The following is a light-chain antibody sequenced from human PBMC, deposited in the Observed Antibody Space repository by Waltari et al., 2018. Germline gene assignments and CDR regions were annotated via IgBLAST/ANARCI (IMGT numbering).Light chain of an antibody. Sequence: QSALTQPASVSGSPGQSIAISCSGSSTDLGAHDFVSCYQQHPGKAPKLIIFDVSSRPSGISYRFSGSKFGNTASLTISGLQAEDEADYFCSSYTRGRTYVFGSGTKVTVL. CDR3: SSYTRGRTYV. J-gene: IGLJ1*01. V-gene: IGLV2-14*03. CDR1: STDLGAHDF. CDR2: DVS.